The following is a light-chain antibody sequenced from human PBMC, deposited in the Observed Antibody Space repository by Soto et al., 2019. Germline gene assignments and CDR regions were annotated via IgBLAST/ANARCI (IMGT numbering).Light chain of an antibody. CDR1: TGAVTSGHY. CDR2: DTS. CDR3: LLSYSGAHVV. J-gene: IGLJ2*01. V-gene: IGLV7-46*01. Sequence: VVTQEPSLTVSPGGTVTLTCGSSTGAVTSGHYPYWFQQKPGQAPRTLIYDTSNKHSWTPARFSGSLLGGKAALTLSGAQPEDEAEYYCLLSYSGAHVVFGGGTQLTVL.